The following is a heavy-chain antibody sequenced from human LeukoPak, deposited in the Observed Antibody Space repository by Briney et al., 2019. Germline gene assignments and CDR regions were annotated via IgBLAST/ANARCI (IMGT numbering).Heavy chain of an antibody. V-gene: IGHV4-59*08. CDR2: IYYSGST. D-gene: IGHD6-13*01. Sequence: SETLSLTCTVSGGSISSYYWSWIRQPPGKGLEWIGYIYYSGSTNYNPSLKSRVTISVDTSKNQFSLRLSSVTAADTAVYYCARQGGYSSSPDYWGQGSLVTVSS. CDR1: GGSISSYY. J-gene: IGHJ4*02. CDR3: ARQGGYSSSPDY.